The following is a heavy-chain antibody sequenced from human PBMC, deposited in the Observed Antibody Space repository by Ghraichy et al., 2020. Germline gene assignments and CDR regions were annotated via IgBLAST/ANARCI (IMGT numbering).Heavy chain of an antibody. V-gene: IGHV3-23*01. D-gene: IGHD3-22*01. J-gene: IGHJ4*02. CDR1: GLTFSSYA. Sequence: GGSLRLSCAASGLTFSSYAMSWVRQAPGKGLEWVSTITGSGDSTYYADSVKGRFTISRDNSKNTLYLQTSSLRAEDTAVYYCAKERGDSGYYPIDSWGQGTLVTVSS. CDR2: ITGSGDST. CDR3: AKERGDSGYYPIDS.